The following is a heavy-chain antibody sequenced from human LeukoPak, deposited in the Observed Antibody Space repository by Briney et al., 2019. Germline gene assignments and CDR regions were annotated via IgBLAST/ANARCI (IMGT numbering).Heavy chain of an antibody. Sequence: GASVKVSCKASGYTFTYRYLHWVRQAPGQALEGMGWITPFNGHTNYAQKFQDRVTITRDRSMSTAYMELSSLRSEDTAMYYCAGNYGDSTWVFDPWGQGTLVTVSS. D-gene: IGHD4-17*01. CDR2: ITPFNGHT. CDR1: GYTFTYRY. J-gene: IGHJ5*02. CDR3: AGNYGDSTWVFDP. V-gene: IGHV1-45*02.